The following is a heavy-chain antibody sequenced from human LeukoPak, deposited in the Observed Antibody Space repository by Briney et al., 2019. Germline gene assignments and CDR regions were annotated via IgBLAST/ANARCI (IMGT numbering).Heavy chain of an antibody. D-gene: IGHD6-19*01. V-gene: IGHV3-64*01. CDR3: ARDFDSGWTFDY. CDR2: ILTNGVTK. Sequence: PGGSLRLSCVASGFTFANYAMHWVREAPGKGLEYVSSILTNGVTKNYDSSVKGRFTIARDNSKNTLYLQMGSLRGDDTAVYYCARDFDSGWTFDYWGLGTLVTVSS. CDR1: GFTFANYA. J-gene: IGHJ4*02.